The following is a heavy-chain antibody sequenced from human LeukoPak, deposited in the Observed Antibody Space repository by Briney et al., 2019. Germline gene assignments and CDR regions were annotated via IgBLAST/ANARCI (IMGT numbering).Heavy chain of an antibody. Sequence: SGGSLRLSCTASGFTFGDYAMSWVRQAPGKGLEWVGFIRSKAYGGTTEYAASVKGRLTISRDDSKSIAYLQMNSLKTEDTAIYYCSRNYYGDSGGFFDYWGQGTLVTVSS. D-gene: IGHD4-17*01. V-gene: IGHV3-49*04. CDR2: IRSKAYGGTT. J-gene: IGHJ4*02. CDR1: GFTFGDYA. CDR3: SRNYYGDSGGFFDY.